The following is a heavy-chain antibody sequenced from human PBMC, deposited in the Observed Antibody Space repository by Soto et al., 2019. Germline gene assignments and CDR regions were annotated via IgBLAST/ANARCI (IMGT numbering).Heavy chain of an antibody. CDR1: GYTFSNYG. CDR2: ISDYNGDT. D-gene: IGHD6-19*01. CDR3: ARDSSGWGEDYFYYGMDV. J-gene: IGHJ6*02. V-gene: IGHV1-18*01. Sequence: QVQLVQSGDEVKRPGASVKVSCKASGYTFSNYGISWVRQAPGKGLEWMGWISDYNGDTKSAQKFQGRVTMTTDIFTSTAYLELRSLRSDDTAVYFCARDSSGWGEDYFYYGMDVWGQGTTVTVSS.